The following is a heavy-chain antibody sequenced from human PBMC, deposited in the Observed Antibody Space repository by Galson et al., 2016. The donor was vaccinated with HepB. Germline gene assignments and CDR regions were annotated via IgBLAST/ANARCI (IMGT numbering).Heavy chain of an antibody. CDR1: GFSLSNYE. D-gene: IGHD3-10*01. V-gene: IGHV3-48*03. CDR3: VRGTSKSWYGYKRSYYYTMDV. Sequence: SLRLSCAVSGFSLSNYEMNWVRRAPGKGPEWLSYSRYSGTTYYADSVKDRFTTSRDNAENSLFLQMNSLRSDDTGVYFCVRGTSKSWYGYKRSYYYTMDVWGRGTTVIVSS. J-gene: IGHJ6*02. CDR2: SRYSGTT.